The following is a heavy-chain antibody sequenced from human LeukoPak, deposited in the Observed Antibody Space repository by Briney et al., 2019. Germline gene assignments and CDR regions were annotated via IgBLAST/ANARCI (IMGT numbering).Heavy chain of an antibody. J-gene: IGHJ4*02. D-gene: IGHD4-17*01. CDR1: GFTFSSYA. CDR3: AKARGLDYGDYVIFDY. CDR2: ISGSGGST. Sequence: GGSLRLSCAASGFTFSSYAMSWVRQAPGKGLEWVSSISGSGGSTYYADSVKGRFTISRDNSKSTLYLQLNSLRAEDTALYYCAKARGLDYGDYVIFDYWGQGTLVTVSS. V-gene: IGHV3-23*01.